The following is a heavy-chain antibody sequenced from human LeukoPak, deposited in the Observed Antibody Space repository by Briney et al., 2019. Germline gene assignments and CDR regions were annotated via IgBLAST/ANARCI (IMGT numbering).Heavy chain of an antibody. J-gene: IGHJ4*02. CDR1: GGSISSYY. Sequence: SETLSLTCTVSGGSISSYYWNWIRQPPGKGLEWIGYISYSGSTNYNPSLKSRVTIPLDTSKNQFSLKVRSVTAADTAVYYCARGFDSKSTYFDYWGQGTLVTVSS. D-gene: IGHD5-12*01. V-gene: IGHV4-59*01. CDR2: ISYSGST. CDR3: ARGFDSKSTYFDY.